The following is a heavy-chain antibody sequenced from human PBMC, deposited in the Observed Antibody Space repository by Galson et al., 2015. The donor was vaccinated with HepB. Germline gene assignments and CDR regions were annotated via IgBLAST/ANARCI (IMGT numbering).Heavy chain of an antibody. CDR3: ARGIIGYCSSTSCPFDY. CDR1: GYTFPNYW. CDR2: VYPGDSAT. V-gene: IGHV5-51*01. Sequence: QSGAEVKKPGESLKISCKGSGYTFPNYWIAWVRQMPGKGLEWVGIVYPGDSATKYSTSFHGQVTISADKSISTAYLQWGSLKASDAAVYYCARGIIGYCSSTSCPFDYWGQGTLVTVSS. D-gene: IGHD2-2*01. J-gene: IGHJ4*02.